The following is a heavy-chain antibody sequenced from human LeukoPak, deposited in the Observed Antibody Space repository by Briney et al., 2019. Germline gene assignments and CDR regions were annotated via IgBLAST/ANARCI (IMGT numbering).Heavy chain of an antibody. CDR3: ARDCSGGSCLDY. Sequence: GGSLRLSCAASGFSVSNNYMSWVRQAPGKGLEWVSVIYSGGNTYYADSVKGRFTISRDNSKNTLYLQMNSLRAEDTAVYYCARDCSGGSCLDYWGQGTLVTVSS. CDR2: IYSGGNT. V-gene: IGHV3-53*01. J-gene: IGHJ4*02. CDR1: GFSVSNNY. D-gene: IGHD2-15*01.